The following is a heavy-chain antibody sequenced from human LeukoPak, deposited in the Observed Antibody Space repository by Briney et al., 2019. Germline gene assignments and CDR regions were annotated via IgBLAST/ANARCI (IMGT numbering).Heavy chain of an antibody. CDR3: ARVPDSSGYYGGYFDY. D-gene: IGHD3-22*01. V-gene: IGHV3-30-3*01. CDR1: GFTFSSYA. J-gene: IGHJ4*02. Sequence: PGGSLRLSCAASGFTFSSYAMHWVRQAPGKGLEWVAVIPCDGSNKYYADSVKGRFTISRDNSKNTLYLQMNSLRAEDTAVYYCARVPDSSGYYGGYFDYWGQGTLVTVSS. CDR2: IPCDGSNK.